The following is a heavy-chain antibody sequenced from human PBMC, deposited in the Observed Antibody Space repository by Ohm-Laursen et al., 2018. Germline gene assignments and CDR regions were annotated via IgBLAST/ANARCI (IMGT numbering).Heavy chain of an antibody. CDR3: ARHSAGYTYGPYYHNYGMDV. CDR1: GGSTSSHY. CDR2: IYYSGST. V-gene: IGHV4-59*08. D-gene: IGHD5-18*01. Sequence: SETLSLTCAVSGGSTSSHYWSWIRQAPGKGLEWIGYIYYSGSTNYNPSLKSRVTISVDTSQNHFSLRLSSVTAADTAVYYCARHSAGYTYGPYYHNYGMDVWGQGTTVTVSS. J-gene: IGHJ6*02.